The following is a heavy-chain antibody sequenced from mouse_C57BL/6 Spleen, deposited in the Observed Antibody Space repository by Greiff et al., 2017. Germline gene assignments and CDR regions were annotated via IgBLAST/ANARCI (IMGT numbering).Heavy chain of an antibody. D-gene: IGHD6-5*01. Sequence: QVQLQQPGAELVKPGASVKLSCKASGYTFTSYWMQWVKQRPGQGLEWIGEIDPSDSYTNYNQKFKGKATLTVDTSSSTAYMQLSSLTSEDSAVYYCASSPYARYFDYWGQGTTLTVSS. V-gene: IGHV1-50*01. CDR2: IDPSDSYT. CDR3: ASSPYARYFDY. CDR1: GYTFTSYW. J-gene: IGHJ2*01.